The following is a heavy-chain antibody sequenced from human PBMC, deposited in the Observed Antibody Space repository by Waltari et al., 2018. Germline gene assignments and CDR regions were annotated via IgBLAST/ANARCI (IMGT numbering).Heavy chain of an antibody. V-gene: IGHV3-49*04. D-gene: IGHD6-13*01. Sequence: EVQLVESGGGLVQPGRSLRLSCTASGFTFGDYAMSWVRQAPGKGLEWVGFIRSKAYGGTTEYAASVKGRFTISRDDSKSIAYLQMNSLKTEDTAVYYCTRIQQLDYWGQGTLVTVSS. CDR1: GFTFGDYA. CDR3: TRIQQLDY. J-gene: IGHJ4*02. CDR2: IRSKAYGGTT.